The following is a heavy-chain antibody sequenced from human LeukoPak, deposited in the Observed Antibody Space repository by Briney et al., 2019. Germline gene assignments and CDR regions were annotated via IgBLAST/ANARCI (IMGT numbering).Heavy chain of an antibody. Sequence: SETLSLTCSVSGGSISSSSYYWGWIRQPPGKGLEWIGSIYYSGSTYSNPSLKSRVTISVDTSKNQFSLKLSSVTAADTAVYYCARSFPWGGIIVLVADGRVGAFDIWGQGTMVTVSS. V-gene: IGHV4-39*07. CDR3: ARSFPWGGIIVLVADGRVGAFDI. J-gene: IGHJ3*02. D-gene: IGHD3-10*01. CDR2: IYYSGST. CDR1: GGSISSSSYY.